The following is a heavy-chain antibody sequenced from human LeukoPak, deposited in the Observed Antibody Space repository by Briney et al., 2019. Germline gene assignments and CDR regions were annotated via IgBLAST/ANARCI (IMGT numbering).Heavy chain of an antibody. J-gene: IGHJ4*02. D-gene: IGHD3-9*01. CDR1: GFTFSSYA. Sequence: GGSLRLSCAASGFTFSSYAINWVRQAPGKGLEWVAGISSGDRTFHAESMKGRFTISWDKSKDTLYLQMNSLRAEDTAVYYCAKDATASPYFHWFDNWGQGTQVIVSS. V-gene: IGHV3-23*01. CDR2: ISSGDRT. CDR3: AKDATASPYFHWFDN.